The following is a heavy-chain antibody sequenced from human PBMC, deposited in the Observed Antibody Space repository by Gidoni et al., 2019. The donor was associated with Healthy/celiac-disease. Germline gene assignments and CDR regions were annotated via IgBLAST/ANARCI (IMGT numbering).Heavy chain of an antibody. Sequence: QVTLRESGPALVKPTQTLTLTCTFSGFSLSTSGMCVSWIRQPPGKALEWLARMDWDDDKYYSTSLKTRLNISKDTYKNQVVLTMTNMDPVDTATYYCARILEIAEAPYYYGMDVWGQGTTVTVSS. CDR2: MDWDDDK. CDR3: ARILEIAEAPYYYGMDV. CDR1: GFSLSTSGMC. J-gene: IGHJ6*02. V-gene: IGHV2-70*15. D-gene: IGHD6-19*01.